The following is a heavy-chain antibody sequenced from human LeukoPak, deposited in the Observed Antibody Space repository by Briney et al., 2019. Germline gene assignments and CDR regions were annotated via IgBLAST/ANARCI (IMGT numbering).Heavy chain of an antibody. V-gene: IGHV3-48*03. CDR2: ISSSSSTI. J-gene: IGHJ3*01. CDR1: GFTFSSYE. Sequence: GGSLRLSCAASGFTFSSYEMNWVRQAPGKGLEWVAYISSSSSTIYYADSVKGRFTISRDNAKNSLSLQLSSLRGEDTALYYCARGDSSSILINDAFDFWGQGTMVTVSS. CDR3: ARGDSSSILINDAFDF. D-gene: IGHD2-21*01.